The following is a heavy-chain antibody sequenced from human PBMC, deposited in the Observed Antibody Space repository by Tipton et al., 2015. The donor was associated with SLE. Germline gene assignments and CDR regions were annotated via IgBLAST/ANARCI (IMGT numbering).Heavy chain of an antibody. CDR3: ARDSCSRPSCFDV. V-gene: IGHV3-33*01. Sequence: SLRLSCAASGFIFSNYGMPWVRQAPGKGLEWVAAIQYDGSKKYYGDSVEGRVSISRDDSNNMLYLQMNSLRAEDTAVYYCARDSCSRPSCFDVWGQGTLVTVSS. CDR2: IQYDGSKK. J-gene: IGHJ4*02. CDR1: GFIFSNYG. D-gene: IGHD2-2*01.